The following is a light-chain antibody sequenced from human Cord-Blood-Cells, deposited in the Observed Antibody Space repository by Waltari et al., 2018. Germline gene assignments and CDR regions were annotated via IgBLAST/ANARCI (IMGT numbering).Light chain of an antibody. CDR2: AAS. V-gene: IGKV1-39*01. CDR1: QSIRNY. CDR3: QQSYSTPRT. J-gene: IGKJ1*01. Sequence: DIQITQTQSSLSASVGERVPITCRASQSIRNYLNWYQQKPGKAPKLLTYAASSLQSGVLSRFSGSGSETDFTLTISSLQPEDFATYYCQQSYSTPRTFGQGTKVEIK.